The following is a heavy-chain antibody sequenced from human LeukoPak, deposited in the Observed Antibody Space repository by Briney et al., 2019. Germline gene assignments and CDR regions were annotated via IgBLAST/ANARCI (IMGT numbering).Heavy chain of an antibody. CDR1: GFTFSSYA. CDR3: ARLAVAGLTLDY. Sequence: GGSLRLSCAASGFTFSSYAMRWVRQAPGKGLEGVSVIYSGGSTYYADSVKGRFTISRDNSKNTLYLQMNSLRAEDTAVYYCARLAVAGLTLDYWGQGTLVTVSS. CDR2: IYSGGST. V-gene: IGHV3-53*01. J-gene: IGHJ4*02. D-gene: IGHD6-19*01.